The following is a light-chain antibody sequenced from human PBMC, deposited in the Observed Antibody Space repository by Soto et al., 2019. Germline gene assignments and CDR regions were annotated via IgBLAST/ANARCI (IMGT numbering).Light chain of an antibody. V-gene: IGKV3-20*01. CDR1: QSVSSSY. J-gene: IGKJ1*01. Sequence: EIVLTQSPATLPLSPGERATLSCRASQSVSSSYLALYQQKPGQAPRLLIYGASSRATSIPDRFTGSGSGTDFTLTISRLEPEDFAVFYCHQYGSSPQTFGQGTKVQIK. CDR3: HQYGSSPQT. CDR2: GAS.